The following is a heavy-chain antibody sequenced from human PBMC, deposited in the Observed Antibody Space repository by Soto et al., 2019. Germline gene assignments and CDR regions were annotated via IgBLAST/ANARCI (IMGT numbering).Heavy chain of an antibody. V-gene: IGHV4-31*03. J-gene: IGHJ4*02. D-gene: IGHD6-25*01. CDR1: GGSISSGGYY. Sequence: QVQLQESGPGLVKPSQTLSLTCTVSGGSISSGGYYWSWIRQHPGKGLEWIGYIYYSGSTYYNPPLRIRVTIAVATSKNQFSLKMGSVTAADRAVYCWGRGKVGKQRGGDFDSGGQGTLVTVSS. CDR3: GRGKVGKQRGGDFDS. CDR2: IYYSGST.